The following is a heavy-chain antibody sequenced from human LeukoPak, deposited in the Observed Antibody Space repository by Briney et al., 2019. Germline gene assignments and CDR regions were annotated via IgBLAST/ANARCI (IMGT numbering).Heavy chain of an antibody. Sequence: ASVKVSCKASGYTFTGYYMHWVRQAPGQGLEWMGWINPNSGGTNYAQKFQGRVTMTRDTSISTAYMELSRLRSDDTAVYYCARGEGDGYNXPFDYWGQGTLVTVSS. CDR2: INPNSGGT. D-gene: IGHD5-24*01. V-gene: IGHV1-2*02. CDR3: ARGEGDGYNXPFDY. J-gene: IGHJ4*02. CDR1: GYTFTGYY.